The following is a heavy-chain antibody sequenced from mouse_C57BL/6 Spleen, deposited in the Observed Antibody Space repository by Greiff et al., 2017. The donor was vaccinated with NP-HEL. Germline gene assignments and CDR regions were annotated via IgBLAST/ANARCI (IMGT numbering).Heavy chain of an antibody. CDR3: ARSGDYDYDDARDY. Sequence: QVQLQQSGPELVKPGASVKISCKASGYAFSSSWMNWVKQRPGKGLEWIGRIYPGDGDTNYNAKFKGKATLTADKSSSTAYMQLSSLTSEDSAVYFCARSGDYDYDDARDYWGQGTSVTVSS. CDR1: GYAFSSSW. D-gene: IGHD2-4*01. V-gene: IGHV1-82*01. CDR2: IYPGDGDT. J-gene: IGHJ4*01.